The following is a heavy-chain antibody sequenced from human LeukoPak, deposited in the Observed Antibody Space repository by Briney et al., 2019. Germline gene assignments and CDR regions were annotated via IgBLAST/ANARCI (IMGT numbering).Heavy chain of an antibody. D-gene: IGHD1-26*01. CDR3: ARDSIRSSGSSDY. Sequence: GGSLRLSCAASGFIFSSFGMHWVRQAPGKGLEWVALIQDDESNKFYADSVKGRFTISRDNAKNTLYLQMNSLRVEDTAVYYCARDSIRSSGSSDYWGQGTLVTVSS. J-gene: IGHJ4*02. V-gene: IGHV3-33*05. CDR1: GFIFSSFG. CDR2: IQDDESNK.